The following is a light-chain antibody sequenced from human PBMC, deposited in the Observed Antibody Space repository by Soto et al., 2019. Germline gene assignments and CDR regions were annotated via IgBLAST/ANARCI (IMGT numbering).Light chain of an antibody. CDR1: SSDVGGYNY. V-gene: IGLV2-8*01. CDR3: SSYAGSNFWV. J-gene: IGLJ3*02. Sequence: QSALTQPPSASGSPGQSVTISCTGTSSDVGGYNYVSWYQQHPGKAPKLMIYEVSKRPSGVPDRFSGSKSGNTASLTVSGLQAEDEVDYHCSSYAGSNFWVFGGGTKLTVL. CDR2: EVS.